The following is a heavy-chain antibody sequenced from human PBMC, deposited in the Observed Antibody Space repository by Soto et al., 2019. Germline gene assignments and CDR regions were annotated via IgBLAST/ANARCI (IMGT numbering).Heavy chain of an antibody. CDR1: GNTFTSYD. CDR2: INPNSGNI. J-gene: IGHJ4*02. D-gene: IGHD3-10*01. Sequence: ASVKVSCKASGNTFTSYDINWVRQATGHGLEWLGWINPNSGNIGYAQKFQGRVTMTRDTAIRTAYMEVSRLRSDDTAVYYCARGRASGSYYLLDYWGQGTLVTVSS. V-gene: IGHV1-8*01. CDR3: ARGRASGSYYLLDY.